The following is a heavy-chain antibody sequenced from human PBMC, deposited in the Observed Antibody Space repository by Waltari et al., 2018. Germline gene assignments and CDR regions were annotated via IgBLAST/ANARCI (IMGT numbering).Heavy chain of an antibody. J-gene: IGHJ4*02. CDR1: GYTFTGYY. Sequence: QVQLVQSGAEVKKPGASVKVSCKASGYTFTGYYMHWVRQAPGQGLEWMGWINAKSGGTNYAQKFQGRVTMTRDTSISTAYMELSRLRSDDTAVYYCARSPDYGDYVRDYWGQGTLVTVSS. V-gene: IGHV1-2*02. CDR3: ARSPDYGDYVRDY. D-gene: IGHD4-17*01. CDR2: INAKSGGT.